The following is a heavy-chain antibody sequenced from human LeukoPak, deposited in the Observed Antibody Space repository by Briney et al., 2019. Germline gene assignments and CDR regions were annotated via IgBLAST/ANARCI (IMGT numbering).Heavy chain of an antibody. CDR3: ARDGGGSYYFFGY. CDR2: IIPIFGTA. V-gene: IGHV1-69*01. D-gene: IGHD1-26*01. CDR1: GGTFSSYA. J-gene: IGHJ4*02. Sequence: SVKVSCKASGGTFSSYAISWVRQAPGQGLEWMGGIIPIFGTANYAQKFQGRVTITADESTSTAYMELSSLRSEDTAVYYCARDGGGSYYFFGYWGQGTLVTVST.